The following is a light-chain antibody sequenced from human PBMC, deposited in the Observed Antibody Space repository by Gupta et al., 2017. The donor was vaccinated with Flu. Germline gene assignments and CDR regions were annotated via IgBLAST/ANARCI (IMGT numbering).Light chain of an antibody. CDR1: KIGSET. V-gene: IGLV3-21*01. Sequence: GKWASIACGGNKIGSETVSWHHQKPGQAPVLVIYDDDFRLSGIPERFSGSKSVNTATVTIRRVEAGDEADYYCQVGETSADHWVFGGGTALTVV. CDR2: DDD. J-gene: IGLJ3*02. CDR3: QVGETSADHWV.